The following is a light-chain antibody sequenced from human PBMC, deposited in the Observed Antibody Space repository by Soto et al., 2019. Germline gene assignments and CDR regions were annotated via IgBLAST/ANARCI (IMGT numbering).Light chain of an antibody. CDR2: GAS. V-gene: IGKV3-20*01. CDR3: QRDGSSFRYT. CDR1: QSVNGNY. J-gene: IGKJ2*01. Sequence: EIVLTQSPGTLSLSPGERATLSCRASQSVNGNYLTWYQQKPGQAPRLLIYGASSRATGIPDRFSGSGSGTDFTLTISRREPEDFEVYYCQRDGSSFRYTFGQGTKLEIK.